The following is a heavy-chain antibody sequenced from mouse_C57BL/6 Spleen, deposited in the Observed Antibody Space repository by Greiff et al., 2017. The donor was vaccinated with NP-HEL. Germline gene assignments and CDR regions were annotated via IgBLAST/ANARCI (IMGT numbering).Heavy chain of an antibody. V-gene: IGHV5-12*01. J-gene: IGHJ4*01. CDR2: ISNGGGST. Sequence: EVQLVESGGGLVQPGGSLKLSCAASGFTFSDYYMYWVRQTPEKRLEWVAYISNGGGSTYYPDTVKGRFTISRDNAKNTLYLQMSRLKSEDTAMYYCARLGPYDYDEAMDYWGQGTSVTVSS. D-gene: IGHD2-4*01. CDR3: ARLGPYDYDEAMDY. CDR1: GFTFSDYY.